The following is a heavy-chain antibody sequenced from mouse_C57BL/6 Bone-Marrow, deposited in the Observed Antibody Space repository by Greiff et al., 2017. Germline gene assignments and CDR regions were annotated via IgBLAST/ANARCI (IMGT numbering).Heavy chain of an antibody. CDR3: ARPRPLGRSFDY. Sequence: QVQLQQPGAELVKPGASVKMSCKASGYTFTSYWITWVKQRPGQGLEWIGDIYPTSGRTNYNEKFKSKAILTVDTASNTAYMQLSGLTSEDSAVFYCARPRPLGRSFDYWGQGTTLTVSS. V-gene: IGHV1-55*01. CDR2: IYPTSGRT. CDR1: GYTFTSYW. D-gene: IGHD4-1*01. J-gene: IGHJ2*01.